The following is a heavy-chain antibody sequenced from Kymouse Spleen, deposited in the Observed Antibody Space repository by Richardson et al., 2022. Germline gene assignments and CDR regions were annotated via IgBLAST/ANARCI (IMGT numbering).Heavy chain of an antibody. D-gene: IGHD1-7*01. V-gene: IGHV3-7*01. CDR1: GFTFSSYW. CDR3: ARDRNWNYDPHFDY. J-gene: IGHJ4*02. CDR2: IKQDGSEK. Sequence: EVQLVESGGGLVQPGGSLRLSCAASGFTFSSYWMSWVRQAPGKGLEWVANIKQDGSEKYYVDSVKGRFTISRDNAKNSLYLQMNSLRAEDTAVYYCARDRNWNYDPHFDYWGQGTLVTVSS.